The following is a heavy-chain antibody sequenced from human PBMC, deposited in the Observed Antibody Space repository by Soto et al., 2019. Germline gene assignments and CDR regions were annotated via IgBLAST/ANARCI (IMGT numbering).Heavy chain of an antibody. Sequence: QVQLVESGGGVVQPGRSLRLSCAASGFTFSSYAMHWVRQAPGKGLEWVAVISYDGSNKYYADSVKGRFTISRDNSXNTLYLQMNSQSAEGTAVYYCARDGGGSSSVGWFDSWGQGTLVTVSS. CDR1: GFTFSSYA. V-gene: IGHV3-30-3*01. CDR3: ARDGGGSSSVGWFDS. CDR2: ISYDGSNK. D-gene: IGHD1-26*01. J-gene: IGHJ5*01.